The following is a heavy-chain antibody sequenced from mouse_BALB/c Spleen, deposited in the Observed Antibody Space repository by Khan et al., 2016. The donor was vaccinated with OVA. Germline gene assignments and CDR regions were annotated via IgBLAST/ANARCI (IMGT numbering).Heavy chain of an antibody. V-gene: IGHV3-2*02. CDR2: ISYSGTT. Sequence: EVQLQESGPGLVKPSQSLSLTCTVTGYSITSDYAWNWIRQFPGNKLEWMGYISYSGTTNYNPSLKSRISVTRATSKNQFFLQLNSVTTEDTATYFCARRYGGDFDYWGQGTTLTVSS. D-gene: IGHD1-1*02. J-gene: IGHJ2*01. CDR3: ARRYGGDFDY. CDR1: GYSITSDYA.